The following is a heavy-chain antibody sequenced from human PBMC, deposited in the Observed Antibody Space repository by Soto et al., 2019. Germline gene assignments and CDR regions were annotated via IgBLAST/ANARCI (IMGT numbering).Heavy chain of an antibody. CDR1: GGSISSYY. CDR3: ASERTYYDILTGYSSSGIFDI. J-gene: IGHJ3*02. CDR2: IYYSGST. Sequence: SETLSLTCTVAGGSISSYYWSWIRQPPGKGLEWIGYIYYSGSTNYNPSLKSRVTISVDTSKNQFSLKLSSVTAADTAVYYCASERTYYDILTGYSSSGIFDIWGQGTMVTV. V-gene: IGHV4-59*08. D-gene: IGHD3-9*01.